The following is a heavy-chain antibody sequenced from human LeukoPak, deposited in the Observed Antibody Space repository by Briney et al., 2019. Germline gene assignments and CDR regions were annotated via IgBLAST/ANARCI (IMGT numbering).Heavy chain of an antibody. V-gene: IGHV3-23*01. Sequence: GGSLRFSCAASGFTFSSYAMSWVRQAPGKGLEWVSAISGSGGSTYYADSVKGRFTISRDNSKNTLYLQMNSLRAEDTAVYYCAKASRDIVVVPAAIEEGFDYYYYYMDVWGKGTTVTVSS. J-gene: IGHJ6*03. CDR2: ISGSGGST. D-gene: IGHD2-2*02. CDR1: GFTFSSYA. CDR3: AKASRDIVVVPAAIEEGFDYYYYYMDV.